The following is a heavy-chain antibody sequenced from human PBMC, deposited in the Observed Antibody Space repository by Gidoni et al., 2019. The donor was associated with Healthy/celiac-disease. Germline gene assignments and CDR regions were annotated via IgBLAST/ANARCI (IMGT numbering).Heavy chain of an antibody. Sequence: EVQLLESGGGLVQPGGSLRLSCAASGFTFSSYAMSWVRQAPGKGLEWVSAISCSGGSTDYTDSVKGRFTISRDNSKHTLYLQMNSLRAEDTAVYYCAKDLGYCSSTSCYEYFQHWGQGTLVTVSS. CDR2: ISCSGGST. J-gene: IGHJ1*01. D-gene: IGHD2-2*01. CDR3: AKDLGYCSSTSCYEYFQH. V-gene: IGHV3-23*01. CDR1: GFTFSSYA.